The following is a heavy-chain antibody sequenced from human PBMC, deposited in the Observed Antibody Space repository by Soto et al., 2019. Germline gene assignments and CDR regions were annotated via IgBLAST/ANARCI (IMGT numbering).Heavy chain of an antibody. CDR1: GFTFSSYA. Sequence: PGGSLRLSCAASGFTFSSYAMSWVRQAPGKGLEWVSAISCSGGSTYYADSVKGRFTISRDNSKNTLYLQMNSLRAEDTAVYYCAKNLIPGSCYSCPLDYWGQGTLVTVSS. CDR2: ISCSGGST. CDR3: AKNLIPGSCYSCPLDY. V-gene: IGHV3-23*01. D-gene: IGHD2-15*01. J-gene: IGHJ4*02.